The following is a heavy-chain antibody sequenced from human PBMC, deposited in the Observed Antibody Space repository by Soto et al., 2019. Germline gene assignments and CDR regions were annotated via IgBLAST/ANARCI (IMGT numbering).Heavy chain of an antibody. Sequence: SETLSLTCAVYGGSFSGYYWSWIRQPPGKGLEWIGEINHSGSTNYNPSLKSRVTISVDTSKNQFSLKLSSVTAADTAVYYCARGSRGYDAFDIWGQGTMVTVS. V-gene: IGHV4-34*01. CDR3: ARGSRGYDAFDI. CDR2: INHSGST. J-gene: IGHJ3*02. CDR1: GGSFSGYY. D-gene: IGHD3-3*01.